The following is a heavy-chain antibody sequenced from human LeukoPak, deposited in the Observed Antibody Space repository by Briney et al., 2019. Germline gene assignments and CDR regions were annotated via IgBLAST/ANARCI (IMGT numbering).Heavy chain of an antibody. CDR1: GFTFSTYS. J-gene: IGHJ4*02. D-gene: IGHD3-22*01. CDR2: ISSSSSTI. V-gene: IGHV3-48*01. Sequence: GGSLRLSCAASGFTFSTYSMNWVRQAPGKGLEWVSYISSSSSTIYYADSVKGRLTISRDNAKNSLYLQMNSLRAEDTAVYYCARGSTYYDSSGQVPFDYWGQGTLVTVSS. CDR3: ARGSTYYDSSGQVPFDY.